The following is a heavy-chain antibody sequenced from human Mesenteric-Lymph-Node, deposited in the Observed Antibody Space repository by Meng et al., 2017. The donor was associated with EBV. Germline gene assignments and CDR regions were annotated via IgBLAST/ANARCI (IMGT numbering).Heavy chain of an antibody. CDR3: SNLPYSY. J-gene: IGHJ4*02. CDR1: GFIFNIYD. V-gene: IGHV3-23*01. D-gene: IGHD4-11*01. Sequence: PLLEAGGVVGQPGGARRFACAASGFIFNIYDINWVRQAPGRGLEWVSGISGSGGTTYYADSVKGRFSISRDNSGNTVYLQMSSLRAEDTAVYYCSNLPYSYWGQGTLVTVSS. CDR2: ISGSGGTT.